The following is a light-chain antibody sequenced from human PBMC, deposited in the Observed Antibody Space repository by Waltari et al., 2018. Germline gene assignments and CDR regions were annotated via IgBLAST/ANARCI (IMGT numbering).Light chain of an antibody. Sequence: QSALTPPRSVSGSPGQSVTTSCTGTSSDLGGHNYVSWYQQHPGKAPKLMIYDVNKRPSGVPDRFSGSKSGNTASLTISGLQAEDEADFYCCSYAGSYILVFGGGTKLTVL. CDR2: DVN. J-gene: IGLJ2*01. CDR1: SSDLGGHNY. CDR3: CSYAGSYILV. V-gene: IGLV2-11*01.